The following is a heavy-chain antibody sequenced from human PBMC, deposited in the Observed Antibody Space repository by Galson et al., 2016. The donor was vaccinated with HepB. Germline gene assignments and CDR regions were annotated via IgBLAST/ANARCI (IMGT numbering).Heavy chain of an antibody. J-gene: IGHJ3*02. CDR1: EFSLNTNGMS. CDR3: ARCRRGLDAFDI. V-gene: IGHV2-70*11. D-gene: IGHD3-10*01. CDR2: IDWDDDK. Sequence: PALVKPTQTLTLTCTFSEFSLNTNGMSVSWIRQPPGKALEWLARIDWDDDKYYTTSLKTRLTISKDTSKNQVVLTMTNMDPVDTATYYCARCRRGLDAFDIWGQGTMVTVSS.